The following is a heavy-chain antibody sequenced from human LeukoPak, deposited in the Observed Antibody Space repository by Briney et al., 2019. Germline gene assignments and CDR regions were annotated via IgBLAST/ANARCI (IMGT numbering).Heavy chain of an antibody. J-gene: IGHJ4*02. CDR1: GFSFSDYA. V-gene: IGHV3-23*01. CDR2: ITGSGQTK. Sequence: GGSLRLSCLVSGFSFSDYAISWVRRAPGKGLEWVSAITGSGQTKYYTDSVKGRFTMSRDNSKNTLYLQMNSLRDEDTAEYFCAKESLVVIESYFDNWGQGTLVLVSS. CDR3: AKESLVVIESYFDN. D-gene: IGHD3-22*01.